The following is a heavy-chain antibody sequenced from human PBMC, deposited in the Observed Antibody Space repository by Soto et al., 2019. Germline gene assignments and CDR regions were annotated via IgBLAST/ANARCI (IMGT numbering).Heavy chain of an antibody. J-gene: IGHJ6*02. V-gene: IGHV5-51*01. CDR2: IYPGDSDT. CDR1: GYSFTSYW. CDR3: ARYGGYSYGYLFYYYYGMDV. Sequence: PGESLKISCKGSGYSFTSYWIGWVRQIPWKGLEWMGIIYPGDSDTRYSPSFQGQVTISADKSISTAYLQWSSLKASDTAMYYCARYGGYSYGYLFYYYYGMDVWGQGTTVTVSS. D-gene: IGHD5-18*01.